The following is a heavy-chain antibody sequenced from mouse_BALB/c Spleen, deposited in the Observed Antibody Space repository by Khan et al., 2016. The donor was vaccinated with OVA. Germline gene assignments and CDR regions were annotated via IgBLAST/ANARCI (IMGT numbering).Heavy chain of an antibody. Sequence: VQLKQSGPGLVKPSQSLSLTCTVTGYSITRDYAWNWIRQFPGNKLEWMGYISNSSSASYNPSLKSRISITRDTSKNQFFLQLNSVTTEDTATYYCASELGRYYAMDYWGQGTSVTVSS. V-gene: IGHV3-2*02. CDR3: ASELGRYYAMDY. J-gene: IGHJ4*01. CDR2: ISNSSSA. D-gene: IGHD4-1*01. CDR1: GYSITRDYA.